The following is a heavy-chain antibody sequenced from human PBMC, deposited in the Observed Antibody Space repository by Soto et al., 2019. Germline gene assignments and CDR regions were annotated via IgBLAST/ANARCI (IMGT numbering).Heavy chain of an antibody. CDR1: GFTFTNAW. CDR3: TTGPNLRPLAAFDI. V-gene: IGHV3-15*01. Sequence: VQLVESGGGLVKPGGSLRLSCAASGFTFTNAWMTWVRQGPGKGLEWVGRIKSKSDGGTIDYAAPVKGRFTISRDDSKNTLYLQMNSLKPEDTAVYYCTTGPNLRPLAAFDIWGQGTVVTVSS. CDR2: IKSKSDGGTI. J-gene: IGHJ3*02.